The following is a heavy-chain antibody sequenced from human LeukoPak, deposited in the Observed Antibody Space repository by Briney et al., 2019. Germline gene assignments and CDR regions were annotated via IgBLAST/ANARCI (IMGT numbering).Heavy chain of an antibody. CDR3: ARDFPQGVDLDMDV. CDR2: IYYSGST. Sequence: SETLSLTCTVSGGSISSSSYYWGWIRKPPGKGLEWIGSIYYSGSTYYNPSLKSRVTISVDTSKNQFSLKLSSVTAADTAVYYCARDFPQGVDLDMDVWGKGTTVTVSS. V-gene: IGHV4-39*07. D-gene: IGHD3-10*01. J-gene: IGHJ6*03. CDR1: GGSISSSSYY.